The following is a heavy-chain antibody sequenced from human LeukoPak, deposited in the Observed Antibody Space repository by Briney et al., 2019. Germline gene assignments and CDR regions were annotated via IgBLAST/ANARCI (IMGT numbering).Heavy chain of an antibody. CDR1: GFSVSSSY. D-gene: IGHD2-8*01. V-gene: IGHV3-66*02. CDR3: ARGYCYNGNCPFAFDS. CDR2: MYIGGNT. J-gene: IGHJ4*02. Sequence: GGSLRLSCAASGFSVSSSYMAWVRQAPGKGLEWGSIMYIGGNTFHADSVEGRFTISRDNSKNTLYLQMNSLTAEDTAVYYCARGYCYNGNCPFAFDSWGQGTLVTVSS.